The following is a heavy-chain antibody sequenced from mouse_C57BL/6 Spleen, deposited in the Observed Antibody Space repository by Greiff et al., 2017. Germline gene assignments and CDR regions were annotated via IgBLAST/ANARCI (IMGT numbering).Heavy chain of an antibody. CDR1: GYTFTDYY. V-gene: IGHV1-26*01. Sequence: VQLQQSGPELVKPGASVKISCKASGYTFTDYYMNWVKQSHGKSLEWIGDINPNNGGTTYNQKFKGKATLTEDKSSSTAYMELRSLTSEDSAVYYCARLDPGYCPFAYWGQGTLVTVSA. CDR2: INPNNGGT. D-gene: IGHD2-3*01. CDR3: ARLDPGYCPFAY. J-gene: IGHJ3*01.